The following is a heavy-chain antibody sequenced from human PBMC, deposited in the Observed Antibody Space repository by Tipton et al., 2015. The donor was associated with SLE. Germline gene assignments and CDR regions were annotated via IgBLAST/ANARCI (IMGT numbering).Heavy chain of an antibody. Sequence: TLSLTCTVSGGSISSGNYYWNWIRQHPGKGLEWIEYIYHSGSTHYNPPLKSRVSISVDTSKNQFSLKLNSVTAADTAVYYCARDLSYYGSARYWFDRWGQGTLVTVSS. D-gene: IGHD3-10*01. V-gene: IGHV4-31*03. CDR3: ARDLSYYGSARYWFDR. CDR1: GGSISSGNYY. CDR2: IYHSGST. J-gene: IGHJ5*02.